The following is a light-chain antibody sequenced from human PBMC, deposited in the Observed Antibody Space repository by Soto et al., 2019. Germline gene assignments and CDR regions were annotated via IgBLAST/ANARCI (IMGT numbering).Light chain of an antibody. Sequence: EIVMTQSPATLSVSPGERATLSCRASQSVSSNLAWYQQKPGQAPRRLIYGASTRATGIPARFGGSGSGTESTLTISSRQPEDFAVDYCQQYSNWPPITGGQGTRLEIK. J-gene: IGKJ5*01. CDR1: QSVSSN. CDR2: GAS. CDR3: QQYSNWPPIT. V-gene: IGKV3-15*01.